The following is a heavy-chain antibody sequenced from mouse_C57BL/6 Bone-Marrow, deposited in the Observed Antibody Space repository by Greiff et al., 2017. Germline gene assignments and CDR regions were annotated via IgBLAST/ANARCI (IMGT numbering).Heavy chain of an antibody. J-gene: IGHJ3*01. V-gene: IGHV14-3*01. Sequence: EVQLQQSVAELVRPGASVKLSCTASGFNIKNTYMHWVKQRPEQGLEWIGRIDPANGNTKYAPQFQGKATITAYTYSKAAYLQSSSLTSEDTAIYYCALPSGSYVGFAYGGQGTLVTVSA. CDR2: IDPANGNT. CDR3: ALPSGSYVGFAY. D-gene: IGHD1-1*02. CDR1: GFNIKNTY.